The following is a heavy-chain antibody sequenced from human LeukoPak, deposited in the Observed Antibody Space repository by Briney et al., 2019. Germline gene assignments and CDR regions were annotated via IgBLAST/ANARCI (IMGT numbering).Heavy chain of an antibody. CDR3: ARTVSRNWFDP. D-gene: IGHD4-17*01. CDR1: GFTFSDYY. CDR2: ISSSGSTI. V-gene: IGHV3-11*01. J-gene: IGHJ5*02. Sequence: GGSLRLSCAASGFTFSDYYMSWIRQAPGKGPEWVSYISSSGSTIYYADSVKGRFTISRDNAKNSLYLQMNSLRAEDTAVYYCARTVSRNWFDPWGQGTLVTVSS.